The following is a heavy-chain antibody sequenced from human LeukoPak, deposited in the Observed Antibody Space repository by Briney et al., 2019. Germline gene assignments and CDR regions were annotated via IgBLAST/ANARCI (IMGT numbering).Heavy chain of an antibody. V-gene: IGHV3-53*01. J-gene: IGHJ4*02. CDR2: IYSGGST. CDR3: ASPRTRYSSGWYGVFDY. Sequence: GGSLRLSCAASGFTVSSNYMSWVRQAPGKGLEWVSVIYSGGSTYYADSVKGRFTISRDNSKNTLYLQMNSLRAEDTAVYYCASPRTRYSSGWYGVFDYWGQGTLVTVSS. CDR1: GFTVSSNY. D-gene: IGHD6-19*01.